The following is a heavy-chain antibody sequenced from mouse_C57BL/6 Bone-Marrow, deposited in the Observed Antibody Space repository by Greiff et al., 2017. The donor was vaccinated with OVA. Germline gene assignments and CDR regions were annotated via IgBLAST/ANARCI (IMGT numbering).Heavy chain of an antibody. CDR1: GYSFTDYN. J-gene: IGHJ4*01. CDR3: DICVYDYYVIDY. CDR2: INPNYGTT. V-gene: IGHV1-39*01. Sequence: EVQLQQSGPELVKPGASVKISCKASGYSFTDYNMNWVKQSNGKSLEWIGVINPNYGTTSYNQKFKGKATLTVDQSSSTAYMQHNSLTSEDSEDYDVDICVYDYYVIDYWCRGNAVTVSS. D-gene: IGHD1-1*01.